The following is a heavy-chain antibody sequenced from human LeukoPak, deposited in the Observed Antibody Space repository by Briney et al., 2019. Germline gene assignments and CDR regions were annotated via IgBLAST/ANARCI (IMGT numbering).Heavy chain of an antibody. CDR2: INHSGST. J-gene: IGHJ2*01. Sequence: PSETLSLTCAVYGGSFSGYYWSWIRQPPGKGLEWIGEINHSGSTNYNPSLKSRVTISVDTSKNQFSLKLNSVTAADMAVYYCARDLGTTVVTPDYFDLWGRGTLVTVSS. CDR3: ARDLGTTVVTPDYFDL. V-gene: IGHV4-34*01. CDR1: GGSFSGYY. D-gene: IGHD4-23*01.